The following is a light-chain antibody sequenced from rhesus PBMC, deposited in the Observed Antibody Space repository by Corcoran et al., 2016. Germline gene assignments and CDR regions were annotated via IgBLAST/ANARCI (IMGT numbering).Light chain of an antibody. Sequence: DIQMTQSPSSLSASVGDTVTITCRASQGINNFLVWYQQKPGKAPKPLIYYASNLETGVPSRFSGSGSGTDFTLTISSLEPEDVGVYHCQQYNNRRTFGQGTKVEIK. V-gene: IGKV1S14*01. CDR3: QQYNNRRT. CDR1: QGINNF. CDR2: YAS. J-gene: IGKJ1*01.